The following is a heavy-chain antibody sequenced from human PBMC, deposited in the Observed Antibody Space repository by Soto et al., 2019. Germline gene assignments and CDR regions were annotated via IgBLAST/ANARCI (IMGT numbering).Heavy chain of an antibody. CDR2: ISSSSSYT. D-gene: IGHD5-18*01. J-gene: IGHJ4*02. CDR1: GFTFSDYY. V-gene: IGHV3-11*05. Sequence: QVQLVESGGGLVQPGGSLRLSCAASGFTFSDYYMSWIRQAPGKGLEWVSYISSSSSYTNYADSVKGRFTISRDNAKNSLYLQMNSLRAEDTAVYYCARDRKTGYSYGSLDYWGQGTLVTVSS. CDR3: ARDRKTGYSYGSLDY.